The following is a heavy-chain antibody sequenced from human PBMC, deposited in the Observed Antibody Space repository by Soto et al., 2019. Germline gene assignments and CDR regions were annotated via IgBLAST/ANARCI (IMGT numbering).Heavy chain of an antibody. D-gene: IGHD3-9*01. CDR3: ARSRRQLRYFDWLPYHFDY. V-gene: IGHV4-30-4*01. CDR1: CGSISSGDYY. J-gene: IGHJ4*02. Sequence: SETLSLTCTVSCGSISSGDYYWSWIRQPPGKGLEWIGYIYYSGSTYYNPSLKSRVTISVDTSKNQFSLKLSSVTAADTAVYYCARSRRQLRYFDWLPYHFDYWGQGTLVTV. CDR2: IYYSGST.